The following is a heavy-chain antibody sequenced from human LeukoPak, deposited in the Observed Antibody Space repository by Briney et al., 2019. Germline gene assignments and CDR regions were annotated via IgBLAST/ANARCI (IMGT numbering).Heavy chain of an antibody. CDR1: GGSIRSSYYY. V-gene: IGHV4-39*01. CDR3: ARQGADIVVVPAAIQTRLGIKGFDP. J-gene: IGHJ5*02. CDR2: IYYSGST. D-gene: IGHD2-2*01. Sequence: KPSETLSLTCTVSGGSIRSSYYYWGWIRQPPGKGLEWIGSIYYSGSTYYNPSLKSRVTISVDTSKNQFSLKLSSVTAADTAVYYCARQGADIVVVPAAIQTRLGIKGFDPWGQGTLVTVSS.